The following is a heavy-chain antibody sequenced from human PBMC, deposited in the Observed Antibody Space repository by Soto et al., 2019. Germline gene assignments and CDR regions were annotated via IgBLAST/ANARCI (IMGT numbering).Heavy chain of an antibody. CDR2: ISGSGGST. CDR1: GFTFSSYA. D-gene: IGHD3-3*01. Sequence: GGSLRLSCAASGFTFSSYAMSWFRQAPGKGLEWVSAISGSGGSTYYADSVKGRFTISRDNSKNTLYLQMNSLRAEDTAVYYCAKGGWNYDFWSGYNYYYYMDVWGKGTTVTVSS. J-gene: IGHJ6*03. CDR3: AKGGWNYDFWSGYNYYYYMDV. V-gene: IGHV3-23*01.